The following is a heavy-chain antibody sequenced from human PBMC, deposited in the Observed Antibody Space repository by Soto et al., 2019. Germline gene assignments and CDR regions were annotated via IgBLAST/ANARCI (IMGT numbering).Heavy chain of an antibody. CDR1: GGSFSGYY. Sequence: SETLSLTCAVYGGSFSGYYWSWIRQPPGKGLEWIGEINHSGSTNYNPSLKSRVTISVDTSKNQFSLKLSSVTAADTAVYYCARHVIPRSDFLGWFDPWGQGTLVTVSS. D-gene: IGHD2-21*01. J-gene: IGHJ5*02. CDR3: ARHVIPRSDFLGWFDP. V-gene: IGHV4-34*01. CDR2: INHSGST.